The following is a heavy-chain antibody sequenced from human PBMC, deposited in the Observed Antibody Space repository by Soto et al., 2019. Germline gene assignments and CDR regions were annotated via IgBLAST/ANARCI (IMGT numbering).Heavy chain of an antibody. CDR2: ISDSGATK. J-gene: IGHJ6*02. Sequence: EVQLVESGGGLVQPGGSLRLSCAASGFTFSNCGMNWVRQTPGKGLERVSYISDSGATKHYADSVKGRFTISRDNGKDSLYLQMNSLRDEDTAVYFCARCSRNSCYSYGVDVWGQGATVTVSS. V-gene: IGHV3-48*02. CDR1: GFTFSNCG. D-gene: IGHD2-15*01. CDR3: ARCSRNSCYSYGVDV.